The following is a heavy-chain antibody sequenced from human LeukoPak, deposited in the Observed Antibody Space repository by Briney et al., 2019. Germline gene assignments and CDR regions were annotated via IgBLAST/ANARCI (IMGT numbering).Heavy chain of an antibody. CDR1: GFTFSNYN. CDR3: ARDPTSSWETAFDM. Sequence: PGGSLRLSCAASGFTFSNYNMNWVRQAPGKGLEWVSSISSSSTYIYYADSVKGRFTISRDNARNSLYLQMNSLRAEDTAVYYCARDPTSSWETAFDMWGQGTMVTVSS. V-gene: IGHV3-21*01. J-gene: IGHJ3*02. CDR2: ISSSSTYI. D-gene: IGHD1-26*01.